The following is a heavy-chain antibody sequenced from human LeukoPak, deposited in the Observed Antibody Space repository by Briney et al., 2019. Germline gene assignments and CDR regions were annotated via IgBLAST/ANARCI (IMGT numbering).Heavy chain of an antibody. CDR1: GFTFSSHN. CDR3: ARVSGIEARY. Sequence: GGSLRLSCAASGFTFSSHNMNWVRQAPGKGLEWVSYISSDSSTTYYADSVKGRFTMSRDNAKNSVYLQMNSLRAEDTAVYYCARVSGIEARYWGQGTLVTVSS. D-gene: IGHD3-10*01. V-gene: IGHV3-48*01. CDR2: ISSDSSTT. J-gene: IGHJ4*02.